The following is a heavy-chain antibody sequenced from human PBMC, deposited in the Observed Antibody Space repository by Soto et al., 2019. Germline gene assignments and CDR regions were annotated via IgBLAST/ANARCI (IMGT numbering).Heavy chain of an antibody. Sequence: GGSLRLSCAASGFTFSDYYMSWIRQAPGKGLEWVSYISSSGSTIYYADSVKGRFTISRDNAKNSLYLQMNSLRAEDTAVYYCAIRPPTGATMVREDDAFDIWGQGTMVTVSS. CDR2: ISSSGSTI. V-gene: IGHV3-11*01. CDR3: AIRPPTGATMVREDDAFDI. CDR1: GFTFSDYY. D-gene: IGHD3-10*01. J-gene: IGHJ3*02.